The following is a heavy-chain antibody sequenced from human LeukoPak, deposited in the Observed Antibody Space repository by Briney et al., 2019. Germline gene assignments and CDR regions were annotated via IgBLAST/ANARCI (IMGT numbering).Heavy chain of an antibody. CDR3: ATGRRGFDY. D-gene: IGHD1-26*01. J-gene: IGHJ4*02. V-gene: IGHV4-38-2*01. CDR2: IYHSGST. Sequence: SETLSLTCAVSGYSISSGYYWGWIRQPPGKGLEWIGSIYHSGSTYYNPSLKSRVTISVDTSKNQFSLKLNSVTAADTAVYYCATGRRGFDYWGQGTLVTVSS. CDR1: GYSISSGYY.